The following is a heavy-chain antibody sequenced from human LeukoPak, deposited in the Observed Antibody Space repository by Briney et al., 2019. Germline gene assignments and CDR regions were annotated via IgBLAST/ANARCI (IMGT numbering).Heavy chain of an antibody. CDR3: ARNGREEAAKKCFDP. Sequence: SETLSLTCTVSGGSISSSSYYWGWIRQPPGKGLEWIGSIYYSGSTYYNPSLKSRVTISVDTSKNQFSLKLSSVTAADTAVYYCARNGREEAAKKCFDPWAREPWSPSPQ. J-gene: IGHJ5*02. CDR2: IYYSGST. D-gene: IGHD2-15*01. CDR1: GGSISSSSYY. V-gene: IGHV4-39*01.